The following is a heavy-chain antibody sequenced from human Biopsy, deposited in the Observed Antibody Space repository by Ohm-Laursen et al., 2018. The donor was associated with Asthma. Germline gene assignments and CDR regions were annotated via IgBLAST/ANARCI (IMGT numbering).Heavy chain of an antibody. CDR2: IYHSGST. J-gene: IGHJ6*02. Sequence: TLSLTCAVSGGSISSGGYSWSWIRQPPGKGLEWIGYIYHSGSTYYNPSLKSRVTISVDTSKNQFSLRLNSVTAADTAVYYCARGPNYHGSGRAPIGMDVWGQGTTVTVFS. V-gene: IGHV4-30-2*01. CDR3: ARGPNYHGSGRAPIGMDV. CDR1: GGSISSGGYS. D-gene: IGHD3-10*01.